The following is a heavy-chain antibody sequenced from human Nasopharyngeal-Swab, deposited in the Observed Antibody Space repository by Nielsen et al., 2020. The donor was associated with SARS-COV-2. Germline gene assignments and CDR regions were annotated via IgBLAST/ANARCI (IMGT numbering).Heavy chain of an antibody. CDR3: ARRRALYSSSSFRFDP. CDR2: INHRGST. Sequence: SETLSLTCAVYGASSSGYYWSWIRQPPGKGLEWIGEINHRGSTNYNPSLKSRVTISVDTSKNQFSLKLSSVTAADTAVYYCARRRALYSSSSFRFDPWGQGTLVTVSS. V-gene: IGHV4-34*01. J-gene: IGHJ5*02. CDR1: GASSSGYY. D-gene: IGHD6-13*01.